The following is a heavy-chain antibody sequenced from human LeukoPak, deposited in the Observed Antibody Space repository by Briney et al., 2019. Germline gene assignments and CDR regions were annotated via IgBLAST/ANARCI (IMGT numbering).Heavy chain of an antibody. V-gene: IGHV3-23*01. CDR2: IPGSGGAT. Sequence: GGSLRLSCEASGFTFSSYAIRWVRQAPGTGLEWVSSIPGSGGATYYADSVRGRFSISRDSSKNTVYLQMNSLRDEDTAVYYCQDSGNTYGDYWGQGTLVTVSS. CDR1: GFTFSSYA. D-gene: IGHD3-10*01. J-gene: IGHJ4*02. CDR3: QDSGNTYGDY.